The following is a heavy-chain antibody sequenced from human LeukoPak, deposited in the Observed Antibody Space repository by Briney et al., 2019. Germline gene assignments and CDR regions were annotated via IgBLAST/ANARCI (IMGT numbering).Heavy chain of an antibody. CDR2: IFQGGGEI. CDR1: GFTFSTFA. V-gene: IGHV3-23*01. D-gene: IGHD6-19*01. J-gene: IGHJ4*02. CDR3: AKDGWLARIFDY. Sequence: GGSLRLSCAASGFTFSTFAMIWVRQPPGKGLEWVSSIFQGGGEIHYADSVKGRFTISRDNSKNTLYLQMNSLRAEDTAVYYCAKDGWLARIFDYWGQGTLVTVSS.